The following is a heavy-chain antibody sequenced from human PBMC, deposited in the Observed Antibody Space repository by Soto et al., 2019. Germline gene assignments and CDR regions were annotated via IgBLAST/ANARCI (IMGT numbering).Heavy chain of an antibody. CDR3: ASGSSDLIPYFDY. CDR1: GYTFTSHA. V-gene: IGHV1-3*01. J-gene: IGHJ4*02. D-gene: IGHD2-21*01. CDR2: INSANGNT. Sequence: QLVQSGAEVKQPVASVKVSCKASGYTFTSHAMHWVRQAPGQRLEWMGWINSANGNTKYSQKFQGRDTITRDTSASTSYMELSSLRSEDTAVYFCASGSSDLIPYFDYWGQGSLVTFSS.